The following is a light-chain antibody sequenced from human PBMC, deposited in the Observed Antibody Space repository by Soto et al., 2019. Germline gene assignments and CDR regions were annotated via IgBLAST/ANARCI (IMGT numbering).Light chain of an antibody. Sequence: EIVITHTPLPLSFAPGQPASISCRSGGSLLHSDGNTYLYWYLQKPGQPPHLLIYELSNRFSGVQDKFSGSGSGTDFTLKIRRVEAEDVGVYYCMQSIQVPITFGQGTRLEIK. J-gene: IGKJ5*01. CDR3: MQSIQVPIT. V-gene: IGKV2D-29*01. CDR1: GSLLHSDGNTY. CDR2: ELS.